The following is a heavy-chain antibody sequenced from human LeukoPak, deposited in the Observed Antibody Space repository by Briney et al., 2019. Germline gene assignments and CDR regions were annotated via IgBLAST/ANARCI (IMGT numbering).Heavy chain of an antibody. D-gene: IGHD3-10*01. J-gene: IGHJ4*02. V-gene: IGHV5-51*01. Sequence: GGSLKISGKGSGYSFTSYWIGWVRQMPGKGLEWMGIIYPGDSDTRYSPSFQGQVTISADKSISTAYLQWSSLKASDTAMYYCARLSTMSGSYLDYWGQGTLVTVSS. CDR2: IYPGDSDT. CDR3: ARLSTMSGSYLDY. CDR1: GYSFTSYW.